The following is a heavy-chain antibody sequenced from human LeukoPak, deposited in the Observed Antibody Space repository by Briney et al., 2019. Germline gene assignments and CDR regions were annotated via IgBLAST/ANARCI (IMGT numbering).Heavy chain of an antibody. CDR3: ATRGVGTTYY. V-gene: IGHV3-23*01. CDR1: GLTLRNFA. J-gene: IGHJ4*02. CDR2: IGGGITNT. D-gene: IGHD1/OR15-1a*01. Sequence: GGSLRLSCAAPGLTLRNFAMSWVRQAPRQGLEWVSAIGGGITNTFYAASVEGRFTLSRDNSKNTLFLQMNSLRAEDTAVYFCATRGVGTTYYWGQGTLVTVSS.